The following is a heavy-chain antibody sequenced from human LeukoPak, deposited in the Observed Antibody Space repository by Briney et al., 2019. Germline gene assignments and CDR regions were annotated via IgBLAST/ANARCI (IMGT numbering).Heavy chain of an antibody. J-gene: IGHJ4*02. CDR3: AREDRYYFDY. CDR2: FYYSGST. Sequence: SETLSLTCTVSGGSISSYYWSWIRQPPGKGLEWIGYFYYSGSTNYNPSLESRVTISVDTSKNQFPLKLSSVTAADTAVYYCAREDRYYFDYWGQGTLVTVSS. CDR1: GGSISSYY. V-gene: IGHV4-59*01.